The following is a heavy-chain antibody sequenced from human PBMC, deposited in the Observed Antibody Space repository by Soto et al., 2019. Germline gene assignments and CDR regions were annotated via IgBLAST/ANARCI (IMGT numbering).Heavy chain of an antibody. V-gene: IGHV1-46*01. CDR3: ARDALWASFASSGYPDY. Sequence: QVQLVQSGAEVKKPGASVKVSCTASGYTFTSYYMHWVRQAPGQGLEWMGIINPGAGTTSYAQRFQGRVTMTRDTSTNTVYMDLSSLRSEDTAVYYCARDALWASFASSGYPDYWGQGTLVTVSS. D-gene: IGHD3-22*01. CDR2: INPGAGTT. J-gene: IGHJ4*02. CDR1: GYTFTSYY.